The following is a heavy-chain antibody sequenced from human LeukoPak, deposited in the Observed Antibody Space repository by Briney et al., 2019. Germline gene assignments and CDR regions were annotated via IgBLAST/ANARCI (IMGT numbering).Heavy chain of an antibody. CDR3: ATDLSVATPAN. CDR1: GYTLTELS. Sequence: GASVKVSCKVSGYTLTELSMHWVRQAPGQGLEWMGWINPNSGGTNYAQKFQGRVTMTEDTSTDTAYMELSSLRSEDTAVYYCATDLSVATPANWAQGTLVTVSS. CDR2: INPNSGGT. V-gene: IGHV1-24*01. D-gene: IGHD5-12*01. J-gene: IGHJ4*02.